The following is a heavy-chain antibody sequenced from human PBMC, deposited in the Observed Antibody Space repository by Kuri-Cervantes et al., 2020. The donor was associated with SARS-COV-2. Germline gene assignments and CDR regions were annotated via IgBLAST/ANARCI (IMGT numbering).Heavy chain of an antibody. CDR2: INHSGST. CDR1: GGSFSGYY. D-gene: IGHD6-13*01. CDR3: ASGPYGQQLVPGWFDP. Sequence: SQTLSLTCAVYGGSFSGYYWSWIRQPPGKGLEWIGEINHSGSTNYSPSLKSRVTISVDTSKNQFSLKLSSVTAADTAVYYCASGPYGQQLVPGWFDPWGQGTLVTVSS. J-gene: IGHJ5*02. V-gene: IGHV4-34*01.